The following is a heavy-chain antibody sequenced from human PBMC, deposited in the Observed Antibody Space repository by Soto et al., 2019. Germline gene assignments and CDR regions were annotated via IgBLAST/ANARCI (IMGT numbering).Heavy chain of an antibody. V-gene: IGHV4-34*01. J-gene: IGHJ3*02. CDR1: GGPSSAYY. CDR2: INHSGSS. Sequence: PSETLSLTCAVYGGPSSAYYWSWIRQPPGKGLEWIGQINHSGSSNYNPSLKSRVTMSVDTSKNQFSLKLRSVTAADTAVYYCARREITVRGAPLFRRRSSNDAFDMWGQGTMVTVSS. D-gene: IGHD3-10*01. CDR3: ARREITVRGAPLFRRRSSNDAFDM.